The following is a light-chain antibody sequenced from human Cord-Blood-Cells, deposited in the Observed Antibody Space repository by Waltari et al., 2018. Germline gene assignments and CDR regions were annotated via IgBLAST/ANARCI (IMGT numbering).Light chain of an antibody. V-gene: IGKV1-33*01. CDR2: DAS. J-gene: IGKJ3*01. Sequence: IQMTQSPSSLSASVGDRVTITCQASQDISKYLNWYQQKPGKAPKLLIYDASNLETGGPARDSGSGSGTDSTCTMSSRQPEVIATYYCQQYDNLSIFTFGPGTKVYIK. CDR1: QDISKY. CDR3: QQYDNLSIFT.